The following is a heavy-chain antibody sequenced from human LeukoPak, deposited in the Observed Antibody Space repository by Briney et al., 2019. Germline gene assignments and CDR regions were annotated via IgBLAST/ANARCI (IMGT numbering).Heavy chain of an antibody. Sequence: ASVKVSCKASGYIFINYYMHWVRQAPGQGLVWMGLINPSGGGTRYAQKFQGRVTMTRDTSTSTVYMELSSLRSEDTAVYYCASGYKTVSVFDHWGQGTLVTVSS. D-gene: IGHD5-24*01. V-gene: IGHV1-46*01. CDR3: ASGYKTVSVFDH. CDR1: GYIFINYY. J-gene: IGHJ4*02. CDR2: INPSGGGT.